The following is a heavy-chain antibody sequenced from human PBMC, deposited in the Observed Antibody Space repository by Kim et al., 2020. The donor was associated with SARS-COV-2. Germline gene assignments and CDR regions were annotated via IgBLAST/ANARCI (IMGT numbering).Heavy chain of an antibody. Sequence: ASVKVSCKASGYTFTSYAMNWVRQAPGQGLEWMGWINTNTGNPTYAQGFTGRFVFSLDTSVSTAYLQISSLKAEDTAVYYCARVVQLRYFDWLPHAFDIWGQGTMVTVSS. CDR3: ARVVQLRYFDWLPHAFDI. D-gene: IGHD3-9*01. V-gene: IGHV7-4-1*02. CDR2: INTNTGNP. CDR1: GYTFTSYA. J-gene: IGHJ3*02.